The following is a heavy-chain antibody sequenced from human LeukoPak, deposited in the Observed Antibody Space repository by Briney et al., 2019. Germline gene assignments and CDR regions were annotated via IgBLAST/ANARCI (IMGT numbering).Heavy chain of an antibody. V-gene: IGHV1-2*01. J-gene: IGHJ4*02. CDR2: INPNSGGT. D-gene: IGHD4-17*01. Sequence: GASVKVSCKASGYTFTGYYMHWVRQAPGQGLEWMGWINPNSGGTNYAQKFQGRVTRTRDTSISTAYMELSRLRSDDTVVYYCAREIMTTVTHTESWGQGTLVTVSS. CDR1: GYTFTGYY. CDR3: AREIMTTVTHTES.